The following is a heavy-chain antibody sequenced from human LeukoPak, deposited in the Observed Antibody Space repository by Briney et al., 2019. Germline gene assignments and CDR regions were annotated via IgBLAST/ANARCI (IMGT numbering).Heavy chain of an antibody. CDR3: ARGGATTVTKP. CDR1: GGSISSSDYY. V-gene: IGHV4-39*01. Sequence: SETLSLTCTVSGGSISSSDYYWGCIRQPPGKGLEWIGNIYYSGSTYYNPSLKSRVTISVDTSKNQFSLKLSSVTAADTAVYYCARGGATTVTKPWGQGTLVTVSS. CDR2: IYYSGST. J-gene: IGHJ5*02. D-gene: IGHD4-17*01.